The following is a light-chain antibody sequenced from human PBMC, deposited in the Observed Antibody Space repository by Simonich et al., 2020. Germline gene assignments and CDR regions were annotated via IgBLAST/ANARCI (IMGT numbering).Light chain of an antibody. Sequence: QSVLTQPPSASGTPGQRVTISCSGSSSTIGSNYVYWYQQLPGTAPKLPIYRNNQRPQGVPDRFSGSKSGTSASLAISGLRSEDEADYYCAAWDDSLSGWVFGGGTKLTVL. CDR1: SSTIGSNY. J-gene: IGLJ3*02. V-gene: IGLV1-47*01. CDR3: AAWDDSLSGWV. CDR2: RNN.